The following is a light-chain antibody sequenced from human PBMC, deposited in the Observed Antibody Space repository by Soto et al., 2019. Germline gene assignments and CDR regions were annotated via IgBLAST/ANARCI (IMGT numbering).Light chain of an antibody. CDR3: QKYNSAPWT. CDR1: QGISNY. Sequence: DIQMTQSPSSLSASVGDRVTITCRASQGISNYLAWYQQKPGKVPKLLIYAASTLQSGVPSLLSGSGSGTDFTLTISSLQTEDVETYYGQKYNSAPWTFGQGTKVEIK. CDR2: AAS. V-gene: IGKV1-27*01. J-gene: IGKJ1*01.